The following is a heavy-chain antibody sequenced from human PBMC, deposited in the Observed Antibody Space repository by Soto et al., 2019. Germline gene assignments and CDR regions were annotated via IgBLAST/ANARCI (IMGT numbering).Heavy chain of an antibody. Sequence: SETLSLTCTVSGGSISSYYWSWIRQPPGKGLEWIGYIYYSGSTNYNPSLKSRVTISVDTSKNQFSLKLSSVTAADTAVYYCARRSWGYYYGMDVWGQGTTVTVSS. V-gene: IGHV4-59*01. CDR2: IYYSGST. CDR3: ARRSWGYYYGMDV. D-gene: IGHD7-27*01. J-gene: IGHJ6*02. CDR1: GGSISSYY.